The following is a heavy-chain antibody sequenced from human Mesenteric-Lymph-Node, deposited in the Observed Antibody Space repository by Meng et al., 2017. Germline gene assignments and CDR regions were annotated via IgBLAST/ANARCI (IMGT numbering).Heavy chain of an antibody. V-gene: IGHV3-23*01. Sequence: GESLKISCAASGFIFSSHAMSWVRQAPGKGLEWVSAISDSGGGTFYADSVKGRFTISRDNSKNTLYLQMNSLRVEDTAVYHCVSQKGSSGWDNFDCWGQGTLVTVSS. CDR2: ISDSGGGT. CDR1: GFIFSSHA. CDR3: VSQKGSSGWDNFDC. D-gene: IGHD6-19*01. J-gene: IGHJ4*02.